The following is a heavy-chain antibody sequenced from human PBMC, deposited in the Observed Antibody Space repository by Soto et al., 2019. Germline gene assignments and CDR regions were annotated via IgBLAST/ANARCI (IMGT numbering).Heavy chain of an antibody. CDR3: ATEPIYYNDGSGYYPLGH. CDR1: GYSFATYG. J-gene: IGHJ4*02. Sequence: AASVKVSCMASGYSFATYGFSWVRQAPGQGLECVGWISAHNGDTHYSQKFQGRVTLTTDTSTNTGYMELRSLTSDDTAVYFCATEPIYYNDGSGYYPLGHWGQGTLVTVSS. CDR2: ISAHNGDT. V-gene: IGHV1-18*04. D-gene: IGHD3-22*01.